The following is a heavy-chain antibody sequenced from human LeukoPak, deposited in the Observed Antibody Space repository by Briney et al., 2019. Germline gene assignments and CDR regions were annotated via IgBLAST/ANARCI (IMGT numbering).Heavy chain of an antibody. CDR2: IYSGGST. V-gene: IGHV3-66*01. CDR1: GFTVSSNY. J-gene: IGHJ3*02. CDR3: ASSTLHAFDI. Sequence: GGSLRLSCAASGFTVSSNYMSWVRQAPGKGLEWVSVIYSGGSTYYADSVKGRFTVSRDNSKNTLYLQMNSLRAEDTAVYYCASSTLHAFDIWGQGTMVTVSS.